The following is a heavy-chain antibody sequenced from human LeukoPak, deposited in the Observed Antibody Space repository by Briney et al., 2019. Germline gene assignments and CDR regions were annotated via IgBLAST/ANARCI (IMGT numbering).Heavy chain of an antibody. V-gene: IGHV3-9*01. CDR2: ISWNSGTI. J-gene: IGHJ4*02. CDR1: GFIFNNYA. D-gene: IGHD6-13*01. CDR3: AKVVGSSWEKYFDY. Sequence: GGSLRLSCAGSGFIFNNYAMHWVRQPPGKGLEWVSGISWNSGTIDYADSVKGRFTIPRDNSKNTLYLQMNSLRAEDTAVYYCAKVVGSSWEKYFDYWGQGTLVTVSS.